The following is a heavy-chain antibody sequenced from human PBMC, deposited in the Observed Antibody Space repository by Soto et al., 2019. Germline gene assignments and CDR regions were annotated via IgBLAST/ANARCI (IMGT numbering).Heavy chain of an antibody. J-gene: IGHJ3*02. Sequence: SETLSLTCTVSGFSISSSSYYWGWIRQPPGKGLEWIGSIYYSGSTYYNPSLKSRVTISVDTSKNQFSLKLSSVTAADTAVYYCARHYYDFWSGYREDAFDIWGQGTMVTVSS. CDR2: IYYSGST. CDR1: GFSISSSSYY. CDR3: ARHYYDFWSGYREDAFDI. D-gene: IGHD3-3*01. V-gene: IGHV4-39*01.